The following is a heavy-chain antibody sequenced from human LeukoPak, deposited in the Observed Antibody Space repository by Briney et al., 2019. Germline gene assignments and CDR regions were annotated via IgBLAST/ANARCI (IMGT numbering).Heavy chain of an antibody. D-gene: IGHD5-12*01. J-gene: IGHJ4*02. CDR2: IYYSGST. CDR1: GGSIGSYY. CDR3: ARQRSLVAGLGY. Sequence: SETLSLTCTVSGGSIGSYYWSWIRQPPGKGLEWIGYIYYSGSTNYNPSLKSRVTISVDTSKNQFSLKLSSVTAADTAVYYCARQRSLVAGLGYWGQGTLVTVSS. V-gene: IGHV4-59*08.